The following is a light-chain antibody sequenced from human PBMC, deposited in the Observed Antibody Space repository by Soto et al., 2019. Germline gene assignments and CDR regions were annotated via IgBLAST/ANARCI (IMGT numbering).Light chain of an antibody. CDR3: QQSYSTPRT. CDR1: QSISSY. CDR2: AAS. Sequence: DIQMTQSPSSLSASVGDRVTITCRANQSISSYLNWYQQKPGKAPKLLIYAASSLQSGVPSRFSGSGSGTDFTLTISSLQPEDFATYYCQQSYSTPRTFGQGTKLEIK. J-gene: IGKJ2*01. V-gene: IGKV1-39*01.